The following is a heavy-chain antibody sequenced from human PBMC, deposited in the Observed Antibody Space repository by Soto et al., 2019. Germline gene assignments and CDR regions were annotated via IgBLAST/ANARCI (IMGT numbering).Heavy chain of an antibody. J-gene: IGHJ3*02. V-gene: IGHV4-31*03. Sequence: QVQLQESGPGLVKPSQTLSLTCSVSGVAINSGGYYWSWIRHHPGMGLEWIGYIYYTGHTFYNAALKSRVAMSLDTSKNQFSLKLSSVTAADTAVYYCARGSQLERDALDIWGQGTMVTVSS. D-gene: IGHD1-1*01. CDR1: GVAINSGGYY. CDR2: IYYTGHT. CDR3: ARGSQLERDALDI.